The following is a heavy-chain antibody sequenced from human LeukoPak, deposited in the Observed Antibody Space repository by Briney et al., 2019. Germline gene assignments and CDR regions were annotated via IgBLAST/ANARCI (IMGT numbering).Heavy chain of an antibody. CDR2: IYYSGST. J-gene: IGHJ3*02. V-gene: IGHV4-59*01. Sequence: SETLSLTCTVSGGSISSYYWSWIRQPPGKGLEWIGYIYYSGSTNYNPSLKSRVTISVDTSKNQFSLKLSSVTAADTAVYYCASGSRLWFGELSPYAFDIWGQGTMVTVSS. D-gene: IGHD3-10*01. CDR3: ASGSRLWFGELSPYAFDI. CDR1: GGSISSYY.